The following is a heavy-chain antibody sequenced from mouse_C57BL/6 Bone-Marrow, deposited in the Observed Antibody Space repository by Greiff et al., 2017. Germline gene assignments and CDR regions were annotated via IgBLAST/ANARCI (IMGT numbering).Heavy chain of an antibody. V-gene: IGHV1-81*01. Sequence: QVQLKESGAELARPGASVKLSCKASGYTFTSYGISWVKQSTGQGLEWIGEIYPRSGTTYYNEKFKGKATLTADKSSRTAYMELRSLTSEYSAVYFCARDTTVVASYDLDYWGQGTTRTVSS. J-gene: IGHJ2*01. CDR2: IYPRSGTT. CDR3: ARDTTVVASYDLDY. CDR1: GYTFTSYG. D-gene: IGHD1-1*01.